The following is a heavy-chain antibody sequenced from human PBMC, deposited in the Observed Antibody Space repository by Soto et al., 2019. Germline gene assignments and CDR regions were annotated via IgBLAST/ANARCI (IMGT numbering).Heavy chain of an antibody. J-gene: IGHJ5*02. CDR2: IYYSGST. D-gene: IGHD6-13*01. V-gene: IGHV4-39*01. CDR1: GGSISSSSYY. Sequence: SETLSLTCTVSGGSISSSSYYWGWIRQPPGKGLEWIGSIYYSGSTYYNPSLKSRVTISVDTSKNQFSLKLSSVTAADTAVYYCAMLVGYSGSWYRYNWFDPWGQGTLVTVSS. CDR3: AMLVGYSGSWYRYNWFDP.